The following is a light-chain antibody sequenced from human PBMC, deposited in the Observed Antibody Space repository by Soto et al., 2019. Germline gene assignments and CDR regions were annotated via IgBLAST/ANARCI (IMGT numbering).Light chain of an antibody. V-gene: IGKV2-28*01. CDR2: LGS. J-gene: IGKJ5*01. CDR1: PSLVYNNTYIY. Sequence: MTQSPLILPVPPGEPASISSRSSPSLVYNNTYIYLDWYLQRPGQSPXILIYLGSHRATGVPDRFSGSGTGTDFTLKVSRVDAGDVGTYYCMQTLQGVTLCQGTRLEIK. CDR3: MQTLQGVT.